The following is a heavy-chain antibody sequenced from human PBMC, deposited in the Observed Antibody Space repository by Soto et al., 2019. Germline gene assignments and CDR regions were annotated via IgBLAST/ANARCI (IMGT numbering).Heavy chain of an antibody. CDR3: ATEYYYGSGSYYKKNWFDP. CDR2: FDPEDGET. V-gene: IGHV1-24*01. J-gene: IGHJ5*02. D-gene: IGHD3-10*01. Sequence: ASVKVSCKVSGYTLTELSMHWVRQAPGKGLEWMGGFDPEDGETIYAQKFQGRVTMTEDTSTDTAYMELSSLRSEDTAVYHCATEYYYGSGSYYKKNWFDPWGQGTLVTVSS. CDR1: GYTLTELS.